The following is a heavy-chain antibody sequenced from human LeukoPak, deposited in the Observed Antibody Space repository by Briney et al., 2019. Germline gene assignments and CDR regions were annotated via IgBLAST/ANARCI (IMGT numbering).Heavy chain of an antibody. J-gene: IGHJ4*02. CDR1: GYSISSGYY. V-gene: IGHV4-38-2*02. CDR3: ARDGSLRYFDPQNFDY. CDR2: IYHSGST. Sequence: SETLSLTCTVSGYSISSGYYWGWIRPPPGKGLAWIGSIYHSGSTYYKPSLKSRVTISVDTSKNQFSLKLSSVTAADTAVYYCARDGSLRYFDPQNFDYWGQGTLVTVSS. D-gene: IGHD3-9*01.